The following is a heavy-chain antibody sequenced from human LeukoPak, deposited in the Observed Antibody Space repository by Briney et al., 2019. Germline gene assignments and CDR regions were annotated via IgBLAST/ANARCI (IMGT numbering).Heavy chain of an antibody. Sequence: SETLSLTCAVYGGSFRGYYWSWLRQPPGKGLEWIGEINHSGSTNYNPSLKSRVTISVDTSKNQFSLKLSSVTAADTAVYYCARVYSSGYYGMDVWGKGTTVTVSS. CDR3: ARVYSSGYYGMDV. J-gene: IGHJ6*04. CDR2: INHSGST. V-gene: IGHV4-34*01. D-gene: IGHD3-22*01. CDR1: GGSFRGYY.